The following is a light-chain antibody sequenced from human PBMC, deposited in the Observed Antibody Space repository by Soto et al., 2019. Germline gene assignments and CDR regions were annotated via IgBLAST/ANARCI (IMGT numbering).Light chain of an antibody. CDR2: KTS. CDR3: QQYKAT. J-gene: IGKJ3*01. Sequence: DVLLTQSPSTLSASIGDRVTITCRASQTINNWLAWYQQKPGKAPKLLIHKTSTLESGVPSRFSGNGSGTEFTLTISSLQPDDVATYYCQQYKATFGRGTKVDI. V-gene: IGKV1-5*03. CDR1: QTINNW.